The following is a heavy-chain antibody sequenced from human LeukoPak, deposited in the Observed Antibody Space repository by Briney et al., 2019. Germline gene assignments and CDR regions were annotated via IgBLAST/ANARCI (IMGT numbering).Heavy chain of an antibody. CDR2: IRSKAYGGAT. Sequence: GGSLRLSCTASGFTFGDYAMSWFRQAPGKGLEWVGFIRSKAYGGATEYAASVKGRFTISRDDSKSIAYLQMNSLKTEDTAVYYCTRGGVTIFGVVPTPGDYWGQGTLVTVSS. CDR3: TRGGVTIFGVVPTPGDY. CDR1: GFTFGDYA. V-gene: IGHV3-49*03. D-gene: IGHD3-3*01. J-gene: IGHJ4*02.